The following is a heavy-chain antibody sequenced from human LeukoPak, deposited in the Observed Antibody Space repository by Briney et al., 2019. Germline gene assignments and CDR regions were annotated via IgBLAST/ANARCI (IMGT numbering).Heavy chain of an antibody. D-gene: IGHD3-9*01. J-gene: IGHJ4*02. CDR3: ARLIRYFDWLPFDY. Sequence: SETLSLTCAVYGGSFSGYYWSWIRQPPGKGLEWIGEINHSGSTNYNPSLKSRVTISVDTSKNQFSLKPSSVTAADTAVYYCARLIRYFDWLPFDYWGQGTLVTVSS. CDR2: INHSGST. CDR1: GGSFSGYY. V-gene: IGHV4-34*01.